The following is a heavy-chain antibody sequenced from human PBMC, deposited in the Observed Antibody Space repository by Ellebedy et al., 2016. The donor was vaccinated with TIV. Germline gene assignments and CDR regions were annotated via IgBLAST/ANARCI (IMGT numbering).Heavy chain of an antibody. D-gene: IGHD1-7*01. J-gene: IGHJ5*02. Sequence: MPSETLSLTCGVSGGSFSVYYWSWIRQPPGKGLAWIGEIPHSGRTNYNPSLKIRVSISLDTSKNQFSLKLRSVTAADTAVYYCARLRVFNWNYFFDPWGQGTLVTISS. CDR2: IPHSGRT. V-gene: IGHV4-34*01. CDR3: ARLRVFNWNYFFDP. CDR1: GGSFSVYY.